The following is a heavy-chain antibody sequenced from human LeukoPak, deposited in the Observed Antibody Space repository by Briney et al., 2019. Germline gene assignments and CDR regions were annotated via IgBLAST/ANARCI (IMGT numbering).Heavy chain of an antibody. CDR1: GFTLSNYA. Sequence: GRSLRLSRAASGFTLSNYAMHWVRQAPGKGLEWVAVISYDGTNKYYADSVKGRFTISRDNSMNTLYLQMNSLRPEDTALYYCAKSLSGQWLVPADYWGQGTLVTVSS. CDR3: AKSLSGQWLVPADY. J-gene: IGHJ4*02. D-gene: IGHD6-19*01. V-gene: IGHV3-30-3*02. CDR2: ISYDGTNK.